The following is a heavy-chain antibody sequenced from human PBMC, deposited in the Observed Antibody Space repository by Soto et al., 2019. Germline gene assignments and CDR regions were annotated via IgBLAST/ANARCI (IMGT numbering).Heavy chain of an antibody. J-gene: IGHJ4*02. V-gene: IGHV5-51*01. CDR1: GYSFTSYW. Sequence: PGESLKISCEASGYSFTSYWIGWVRQVPGKGLEWMGIIYPGDSDTRYSPSFQGQVTISADKSINTAYLQWGSLKASDSAMYFCARGVEHTRAPDFDYWGQGTLVTVSS. CDR2: IYPGDSDT. CDR3: ARGVEHTRAPDFDY.